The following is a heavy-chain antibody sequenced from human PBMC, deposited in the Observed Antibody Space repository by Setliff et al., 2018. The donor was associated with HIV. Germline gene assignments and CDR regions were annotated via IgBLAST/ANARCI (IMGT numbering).Heavy chain of an antibody. CDR2: VYYSGST. CDR1: GGSIEFSSYY. J-gene: IGHJ4*02. V-gene: IGHV4-39*01. D-gene: IGHD1-1*01. CDR3: ARLRGLNLEPFDY. Sequence: SETLSLTCSVSGGSIEFSSYYWGRIRQPPGKGLEWIGSVYYSGSTYYNPSLKSRLTISVDTSTNKFSLKLSSVTAADTAVYYCARLRGLNLEPFDYWGQGTLVTVSS.